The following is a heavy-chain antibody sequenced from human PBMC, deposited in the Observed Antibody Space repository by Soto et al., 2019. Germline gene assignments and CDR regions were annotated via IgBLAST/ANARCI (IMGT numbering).Heavy chain of an antibody. J-gene: IGHJ6*02. Sequence: SQTLSLTGASSGDSVSSNSAAWNWIRQSPSRGLEWLGRTYYRSKWYNDYAVSVKSRITINPDTSKNQFSLQLNSVTPEDTAVYYCARRGNWNYFYYYYYGMDVWGQGTTVTVSS. CDR2: TYYRSKWYN. V-gene: IGHV6-1*01. CDR1: GDSVSSNSAA. D-gene: IGHD1-7*01. CDR3: ARRGNWNYFYYYYYGMDV.